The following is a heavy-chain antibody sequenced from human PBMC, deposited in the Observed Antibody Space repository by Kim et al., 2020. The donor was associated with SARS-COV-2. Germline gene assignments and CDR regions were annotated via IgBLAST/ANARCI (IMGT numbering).Heavy chain of an antibody. J-gene: IGHJ4*02. CDR1: GFTFSNAW. CDR3: TTDLPYDSSGYYKY. Sequence: GGSLRLSCAASGFTFSNAWMSWVRQAPGKGLEWVGRIKSKTDGGTTDYAAPVKGRFTISRDDSKNTLYLQMNSLKTEDTAVYYCTTDLPYDSSGYYKYWGQGTLVTVSS. D-gene: IGHD3-22*01. V-gene: IGHV3-15*01. CDR2: IKSKTDGGTT.